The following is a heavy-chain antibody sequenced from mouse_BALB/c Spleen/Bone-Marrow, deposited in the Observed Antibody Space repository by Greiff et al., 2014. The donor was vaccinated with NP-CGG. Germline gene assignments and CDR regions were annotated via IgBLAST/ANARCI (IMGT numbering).Heavy chain of an antibody. J-gene: IGHJ3*01. Sequence: EVQLQESGGGLVQPGGSLKLSCAASGFDFSRYRMTWVRQAPGKGLEWIGEINPESSTINYTPSLEDKFIISRDNAKNTLYLQMSKVRSEDTALYYCAGNGYYGWIAYWGQGTLVTVSA. CDR1: GFDFSRYR. V-gene: IGHV4-1*02. D-gene: IGHD2-3*01. CDR2: INPESSTI. CDR3: AGNGYYGWIAY.